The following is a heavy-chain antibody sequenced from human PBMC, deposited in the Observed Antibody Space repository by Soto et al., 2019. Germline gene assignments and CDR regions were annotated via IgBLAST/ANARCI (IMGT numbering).Heavy chain of an antibody. CDR1: GYTFSSYG. D-gene: IGHD6-19*01. CDR3: AREWDNKSEHSSGWYDDF. V-gene: IGHV1-18*01. CDR2: ISGYSGHT. J-gene: IGHJ4*02. Sequence: ASVKVCCKASGYTFSSYGISWARQAPGQGLEWMGWISGYSGHTYYAQKFQGRVTMTTDTSTNTVYMELRSLRSDDTAVYYCAREWDNKSEHSSGWYDDFWGQGTLVTVSS.